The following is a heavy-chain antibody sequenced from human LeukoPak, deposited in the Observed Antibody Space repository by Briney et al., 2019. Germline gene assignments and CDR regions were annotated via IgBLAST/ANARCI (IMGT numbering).Heavy chain of an antibody. CDR1: GFTFGSYA. CDR3: GRDLGGRSGY. Sequence: HPGGSLRLSCAASGFTFGSYAMSWVRQAPGKGLEWVSAISGSGGSTYYADSVKGRFSISRDNAKNTLYLQMNSLRAEDTAVYYCGRDLGGRSGYWGQGTLVTVSS. CDR2: ISGSGGST. J-gene: IGHJ4*02. D-gene: IGHD1-26*01. V-gene: IGHV3-23*01.